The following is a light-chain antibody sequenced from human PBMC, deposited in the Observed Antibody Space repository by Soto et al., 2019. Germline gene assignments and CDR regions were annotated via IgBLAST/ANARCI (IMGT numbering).Light chain of an antibody. CDR2: GND. CDR3: QSYDSSLSRFV. J-gene: IGLJ1*01. CDR1: SSNIGAGYD. Sequence: QSVLTQSPSVSGAPGQSVTISCTGNSSNIGAGYDVHWYKQLPGTAPKVLIYGNDNRPLGVPDRFSGSKSGTSGSLVISGLQAEDEADYYCQSYDSSLSRFVFGSGTKVTVL. V-gene: IGLV1-40*01.